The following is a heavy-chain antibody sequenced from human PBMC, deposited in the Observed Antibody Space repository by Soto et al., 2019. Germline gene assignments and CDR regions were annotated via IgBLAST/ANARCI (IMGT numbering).Heavy chain of an antibody. D-gene: IGHD6-13*01. V-gene: IGHV3-30-3*01. CDR1: GFTFSSYA. CDR3: ARDRTYIAAAGTGHFDY. J-gene: IGHJ4*02. CDR2: ISYDGGNK. Sequence: GGSLRLSCAASGFTFSSYAMHWVRQAPGKGLEWVAVISYDGGNKYYADSVKGRFTISRDNSKNTLYLQMNSLRAEDTAVYYCARDRTYIAAAGTGHFDYWGQGTLVTVSS.